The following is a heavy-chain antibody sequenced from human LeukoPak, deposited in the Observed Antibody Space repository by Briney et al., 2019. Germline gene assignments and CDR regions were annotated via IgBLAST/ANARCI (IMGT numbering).Heavy chain of an antibody. V-gene: IGHV3-23*01. J-gene: IGHJ4*02. CDR3: AKDISQGYTFGSIEEDY. CDR1: GSTSSRYA. Sequence: GGSLRLPCAASGSTSSRYAMSWVRQAPGKGLEWLSAISESDGSTYYADSVKGRFTISRDNSKNTLYLQMNSLGADDTAVYFCAKDISQGYTFGSIEEDYWGQGTLVTVSS. D-gene: IGHD5-18*01. CDR2: ISESDGST.